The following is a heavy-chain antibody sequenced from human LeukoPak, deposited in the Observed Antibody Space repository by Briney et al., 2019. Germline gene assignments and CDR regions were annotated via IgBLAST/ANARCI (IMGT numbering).Heavy chain of an antibody. J-gene: IGHJ4*02. Sequence: GGSLRLSCTASGFTFGNYEMNWVRQAPGKGLEWVSAISGSGGSTYYADSVKGRFTISRDNSKNTLYLQMNSLRAEDTAVYYCAKKTLGISYYFDYWGQGTLVTVSS. CDR1: GFTFGNYE. D-gene: IGHD3-10*01. CDR2: ISGSGGST. V-gene: IGHV3-23*01. CDR3: AKKTLGISYYFDY.